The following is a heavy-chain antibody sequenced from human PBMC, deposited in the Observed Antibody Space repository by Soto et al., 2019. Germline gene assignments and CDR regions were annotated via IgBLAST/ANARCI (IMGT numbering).Heavy chain of an antibody. V-gene: IGHV1-8*01. CDR1: GYTFTSYD. J-gene: IGHJ4*02. CDR2: MNPNSGNT. CDR3: ARAVLRYFDWLSPFDY. D-gene: IGHD3-9*01. Sequence: ASVKVSCKASGYTFTSYDINWVRQATGQGLEWMGWMNPNSGNTGYAQKFQGRVTMTRNTSISTAYMELSSLRSEDTAVYYCARAVLRYFDWLSPFDYWGRGTLVTVSS.